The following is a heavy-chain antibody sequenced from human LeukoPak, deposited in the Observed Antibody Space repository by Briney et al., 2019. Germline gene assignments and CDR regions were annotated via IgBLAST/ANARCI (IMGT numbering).Heavy chain of an antibody. CDR1: GGTFSSYA. Sequence: ASVKVSCKASGGTFSSYATSWVRQAPGQGLEWMGRIIPIFGTANYAQKFQGRVTITTDESTSTAYMELSSLRSEDTAVYYCARSYDSSGYYFDYWGQGTLVTVSS. J-gene: IGHJ4*02. CDR2: IIPIFGTA. V-gene: IGHV1-69*05. CDR3: ARSYDSSGYYFDY. D-gene: IGHD3-22*01.